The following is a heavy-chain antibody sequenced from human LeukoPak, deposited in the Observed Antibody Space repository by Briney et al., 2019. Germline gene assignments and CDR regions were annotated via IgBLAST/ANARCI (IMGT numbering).Heavy chain of an antibody. CDR1: GGSISSHY. D-gene: IGHD3-3*01. Sequence: PSETLSLTCTLSGGSISSHYWSWLRPPPGKGMEWIGYIYYSGSTNYNPSLKSQVPISVDTSKNQFSLKLSSVTAADTAVYYCARGEGGYYEFWSGYYQQYNWFDPWGQGTLVTVSS. CDR2: IYYSGST. J-gene: IGHJ5*02. CDR3: ARGEGGYYEFWSGYYQQYNWFDP. V-gene: IGHV4-59*11.